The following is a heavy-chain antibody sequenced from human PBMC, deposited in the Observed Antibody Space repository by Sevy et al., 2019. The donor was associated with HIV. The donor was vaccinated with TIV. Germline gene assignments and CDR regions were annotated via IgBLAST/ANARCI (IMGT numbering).Heavy chain of an antibody. J-gene: IGHJ4*02. Sequence: GGSRRLSCAASGFTFDDYTMHWVRQVPGKGLEWVSLISWDAKKTDYADSVEGRFTVSRDNRKNSLYLQMNSLRSEDTALYFCAKDIPGYSGFDHWGQGTLVTVSS. CDR3: AKDIPGYSGFDH. CDR2: ISWDAKKT. CDR1: GFTFDDYT. V-gene: IGHV3-43*01. D-gene: IGHD3-10*01.